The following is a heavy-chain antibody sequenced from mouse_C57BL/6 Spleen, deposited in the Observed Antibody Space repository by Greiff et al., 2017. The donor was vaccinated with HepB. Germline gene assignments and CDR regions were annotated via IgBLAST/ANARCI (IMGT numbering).Heavy chain of an antibody. CDR2: INPNYGTT. D-gene: IGHD2-10*01. CDR1: GYSFTDYN. J-gene: IGHJ2*01. V-gene: IGHV1-39*01. Sequence: EVKLVESGPELVKPGASVKISCKASGYSFTDYNMNWVKQSNGKSLEWIGVINPNYGTTSYNQKFKGKATLTVDQSSSTAYMQLNSLTSEDSAVYYCARGAYYGNYVDYWGQGTTLTVSS. CDR3: ARGAYYGNYVDY.